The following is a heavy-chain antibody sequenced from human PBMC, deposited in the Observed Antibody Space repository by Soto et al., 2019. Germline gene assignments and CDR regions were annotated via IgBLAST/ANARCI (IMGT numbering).Heavy chain of an antibody. D-gene: IGHD4-17*01. CDR3: ARGLEGSIGSYSYGDYGPAYYYYYGMDV. CDR1: GYTFTSYD. V-gene: IGHV1-8*01. Sequence: ASVKVSCKASGYTFTSYDINWVRQATGQGLEWMGWMNPNSGNTGYAQKFQGRVTMTRNTSISTAYMELSSLRSEDTAVYYCARGLEGSIGSYSYGDYGPAYYYYYGMDVWGQGTTVTVSS. J-gene: IGHJ6*02. CDR2: MNPNSGNT.